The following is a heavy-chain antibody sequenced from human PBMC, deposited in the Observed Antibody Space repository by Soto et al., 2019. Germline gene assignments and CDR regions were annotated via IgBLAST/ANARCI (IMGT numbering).Heavy chain of an antibody. D-gene: IGHD6-6*01. CDR2: IYYSGST. CDR1: GGSISSSSYY. Sequence: TLSLTCTVSGGSISSSSYYWGWIRQPPGKGLEWIGSIYYSGSTYYNPSLKSRVTISVDTSKNQFSLKLSSVTAADTAVYYCARPSIAARPGWFDPWGQGTLVTVSS. J-gene: IGHJ5*02. CDR3: ARPSIAARPGWFDP. V-gene: IGHV4-39*01.